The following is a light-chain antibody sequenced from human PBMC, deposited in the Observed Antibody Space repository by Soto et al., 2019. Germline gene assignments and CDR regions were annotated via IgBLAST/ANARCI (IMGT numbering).Light chain of an antibody. CDR2: DVS. CDR3: SSYTSSSTLD. V-gene: IGLV2-14*01. J-gene: IGLJ1*01. Sequence: ALTQPASVSGSPGQSITISCTGTSSDVGGYNYVSWYQQYPGKVPKLIIYDVSNRPSGVSNRFSGSKSGNTASLTISGLQTEDEAVYYCSSYTSSSTLDFGTGTKVTVL. CDR1: SSDVGGYNY.